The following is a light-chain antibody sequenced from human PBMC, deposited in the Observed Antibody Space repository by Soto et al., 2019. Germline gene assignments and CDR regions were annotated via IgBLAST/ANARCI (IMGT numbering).Light chain of an antibody. CDR1: QSVSGN. Sequence: EIVMTQSPATLSVSPGERATLSCRASQSVSGNLAWYQQKPGQAPRLLIYGASTGATGIPARFSGSGSGTEFTLTISSLQSEDFAVYYRQQYNNWPRTFGQGTKVEIK. CDR2: GAS. V-gene: IGKV3-15*01. J-gene: IGKJ1*01. CDR3: QQYNNWPRT.